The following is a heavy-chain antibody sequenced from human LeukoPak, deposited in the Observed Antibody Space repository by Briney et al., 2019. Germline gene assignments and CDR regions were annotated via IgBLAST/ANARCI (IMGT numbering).Heavy chain of an antibody. CDR3: ARREDGNYFDY. V-gene: IGHV1-69*04. Sequence: SVKVSCKASGGTFSSYAISWVRQAPGQGLEWMGRIIPILGIANYAQKFQGRVTITADKSTSTAYMELSSLRSEDTAVYYCARREDGNYFDYWGQGTLVTVSS. CDR1: GGTFSSYA. J-gene: IGHJ4*02. CDR2: IIPILGIA. D-gene: IGHD1-26*01.